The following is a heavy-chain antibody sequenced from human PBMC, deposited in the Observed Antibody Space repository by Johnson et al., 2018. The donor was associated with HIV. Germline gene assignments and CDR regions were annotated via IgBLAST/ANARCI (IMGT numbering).Heavy chain of an antibody. Sequence: VQLVESGGGLVQPGGSLRLSCAASGFTFSDHYMDWVRQAPGKGLEWVGRSRNKANSYTTEYAASVKGRFTISRDDSKNSLYLQMNSLRAEDTAVYYCAKDSSFSYYYSDAFDIWGQGTMVTVSS. V-gene: IGHV3-72*01. D-gene: IGHD3-10*01. CDR2: SRNKANSYTT. CDR1: GFTFSDHY. J-gene: IGHJ3*02. CDR3: AKDSSFSYYYSDAFDI.